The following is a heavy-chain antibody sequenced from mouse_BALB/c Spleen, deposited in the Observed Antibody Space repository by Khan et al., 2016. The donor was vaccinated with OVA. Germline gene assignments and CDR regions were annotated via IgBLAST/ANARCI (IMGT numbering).Heavy chain of an antibody. J-gene: IGHJ2*01. CDR3: ARSDSGTVFDY. Sequence: QVQLQQSGPELVKPGASVRISCMASGYTFTSYYIHWVKQRPGQGLEWIGWIYPGYFHTEYNEKFKGKATLTADKSSSTAYMQLSSLPSEDSAVYFCARSDSGTVFDYWGQGTTLTVSS. V-gene: IGHV1S56*01. CDR1: GYTFTSYY. CDR2: IYPGYFHT. D-gene: IGHD4-1*01.